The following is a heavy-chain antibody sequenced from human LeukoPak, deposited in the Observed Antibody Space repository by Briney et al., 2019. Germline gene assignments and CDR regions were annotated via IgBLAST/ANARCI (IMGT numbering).Heavy chain of an antibody. CDR3: ARCPTYTAMVTGRYYYYYMDV. J-gene: IGHJ6*03. Sequence: SETLSLTCAVYGGSFSGYYWSWIRQPPGKGLEWIGEINHSGSTNYNPSLKSRVTISVDTSKNQFSLKLSSVTAADTAVYYCARCPTYTAMVTGRYYYYYMDVWGKGTTVTVSS. D-gene: IGHD5-18*01. CDR1: GGSFSGYY. CDR2: INHSGST. V-gene: IGHV4-34*01.